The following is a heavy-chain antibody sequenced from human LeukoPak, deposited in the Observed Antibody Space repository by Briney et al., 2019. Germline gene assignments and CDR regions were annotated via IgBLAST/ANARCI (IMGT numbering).Heavy chain of an antibody. CDR1: GFTFSSYW. CDR2: IKQDGSEK. CDR3: ARETGGVYYYYYIDV. V-gene: IGHV3-7*01. J-gene: IGHJ6*03. D-gene: IGHD3-16*01. Sequence: GGSLRLSCVASGFTFSSYWMSWVRQAPGKGQERVANIKQDGSEKYYVDSVKGRFTISRDNAKNSLYLQMNSLRAEDTAVFYCARETGGVYYYYYIDVWGRRTTVTVSS.